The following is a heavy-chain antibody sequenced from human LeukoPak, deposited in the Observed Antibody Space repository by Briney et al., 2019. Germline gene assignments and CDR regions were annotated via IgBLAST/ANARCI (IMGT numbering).Heavy chain of an antibody. CDR3: ARGRPGPAGAGTYDF. CDR2: MNPNSGKT. Sequence: ASVKASCKASGYTSTTSDINWVRQATGQGLEWMGWMNPNSGKTGSAQKFQGRLTMTKNTSTSTAYMEVTGLRFEDTAIYYCARGRPGPAGAGTYDFWGQGTLITVSS. D-gene: IGHD6-13*01. V-gene: IGHV1-8*01. J-gene: IGHJ4*02. CDR1: GYTSTTSD.